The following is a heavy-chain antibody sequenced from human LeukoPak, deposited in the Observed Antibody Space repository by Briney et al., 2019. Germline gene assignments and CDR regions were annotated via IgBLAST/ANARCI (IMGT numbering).Heavy chain of an antibody. J-gene: IGHJ4*02. CDR1: GGSISSYY. V-gene: IGHV4-59*12. CDR3: ARGAYDSSGYPGWFDY. CDR2: IYYSGST. Sequence: SETLSLTCTVSGGSISSYYWSWLRQPPGKGLEWIGYIYYSGSTNYNPSLKSRVTTPVDTSKNQFSLKLSSVTAADTAVYYCARGAYDSSGYPGWFDYWGQGTLVTVSS. D-gene: IGHD3-22*01.